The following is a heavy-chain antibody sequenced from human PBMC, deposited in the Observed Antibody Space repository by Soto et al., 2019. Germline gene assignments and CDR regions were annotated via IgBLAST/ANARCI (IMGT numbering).Heavy chain of an antibody. D-gene: IGHD4-17*01. CDR3: ASGYGDYPYYYCGMDV. CDR1: GFTFSSYA. J-gene: IGHJ6*02. V-gene: IGHV3-30-3*01. Sequence: QVQLVESGGGVVQPGRSLRLSCAASGFTFSSYAMHWVRQAPGKGLEWVAVISYDGSNKYYADSVKGRFTISRDNSKNTLYLQMNSLRAEDTAVYYCASGYGDYPYYYCGMDVWGQGTTVTVSS. CDR2: ISYDGSNK.